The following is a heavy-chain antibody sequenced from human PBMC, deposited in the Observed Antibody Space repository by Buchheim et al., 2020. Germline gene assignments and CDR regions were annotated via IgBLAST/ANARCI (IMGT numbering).Heavy chain of an antibody. D-gene: IGHD3-9*01. CDR2: MNPNSGNT. CDR3: ARGSRYYDILTGYYVQMNDY. V-gene: IGHV1-8*01. J-gene: IGHJ4*02. Sequence: QVQLVQSGAEVKKPGASVKVSCKASGYTFTSYDINWVRQATGQGLEWMGWMNPNSGNTGYAQKFQGRVTMTRTTSISTAYMELSSLRSEDTAVYYCARGSRYYDILTGYYVQMNDYWGQGTL. CDR1: GYTFTSYD.